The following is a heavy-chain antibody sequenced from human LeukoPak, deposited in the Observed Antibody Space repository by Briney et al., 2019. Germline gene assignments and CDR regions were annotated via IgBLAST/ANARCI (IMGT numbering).Heavy chain of an antibody. CDR2: ISDSGGST. V-gene: IGHV3-23*01. CDR3: ARAPHYYDSSGPRYYMDV. D-gene: IGHD3-22*01. CDR1: GFTFTNNA. J-gene: IGHJ6*03. Sequence: GGSLRLSCAASGFTFTNNAMSWVRQAPGKGLEWVSAISDSGGSTYYADSVKGRFTISRDNSKNTLYLQMNSLRAEDTAVYYCARAPHYYDSSGPRYYMDVWGKGTTVTVSS.